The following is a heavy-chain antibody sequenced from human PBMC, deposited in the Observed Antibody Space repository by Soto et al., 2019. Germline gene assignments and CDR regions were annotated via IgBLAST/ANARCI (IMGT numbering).Heavy chain of an antibody. J-gene: IGHJ4*02. CDR3: ARGVYSSGWYVIRIDY. Sequence: QVQLVESGGGVVQPGRSLRLSCAASGFTFSSYAMHWVRQAPGKGLAWVAVISYDGSNKYYADSVKGRFTISRDNSKNTLYLQMNSLRAEDTAVYYCARGVYSSGWYVIRIDYWGQGTLVTVSS. CDR2: ISYDGSNK. D-gene: IGHD6-19*01. CDR1: GFTFSSYA. V-gene: IGHV3-30-3*01.